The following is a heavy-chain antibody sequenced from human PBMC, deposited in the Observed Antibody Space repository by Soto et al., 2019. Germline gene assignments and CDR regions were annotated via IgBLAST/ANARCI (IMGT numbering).Heavy chain of an antibody. D-gene: IGHD6-19*01. CDR2: ISSSATTI. V-gene: IGHV3-48*03. J-gene: IGHJ4*02. CDR3: ARGAYSSGPFDY. CDR1: GFTFRSFE. Sequence: GSLRLSCAASGFTFRSFEMNWVRQAPGKGLEWVSYISSSATTIYDAESVKGRFTISRDNAKTSLYLQMNSLRAEDTAVYYCARGAYSSGPFDYWGQGTLVTVSS.